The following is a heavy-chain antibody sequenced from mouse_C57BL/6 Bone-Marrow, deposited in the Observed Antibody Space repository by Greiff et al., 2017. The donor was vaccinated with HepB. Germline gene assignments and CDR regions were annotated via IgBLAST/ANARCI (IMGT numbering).Heavy chain of an antibody. Sequence: QVQLKQPGTELVKPGASVKLSCKASGYTFTSYWMHWVKRRPGQGLEWIGNINPSNGGTNYNEKFKSKATLTVYKSSSTAYMQLSSLTSEDSAVYYCAKSVFYYGIYFDHWGQGTTLTVSS. CDR1: GYTFTSYW. J-gene: IGHJ2*01. CDR3: AKSVFYYGIYFDH. V-gene: IGHV1-53*01. CDR2: INPSNGGT. D-gene: IGHD2-1*01.